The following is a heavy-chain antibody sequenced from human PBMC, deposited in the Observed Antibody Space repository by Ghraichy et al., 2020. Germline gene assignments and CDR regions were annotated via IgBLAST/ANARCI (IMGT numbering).Heavy chain of an antibody. CDR1: GFSFSRHW. CDR2: IKSDRSDS. CDR3: ARDPYGDYKYGGTDY. V-gene: IGHV3-7*01. J-gene: IGHJ4*02. D-gene: IGHD4-17*01. Sequence: GESLRLSCIASGFSFSRHWMSWVRQAPGKGLEWVASIKSDRSDSFYLDSVKGRFTISRDNAENSVSLEMTNLRVEDTAVYYCARDPYGDYKYGGTDYWGRGTLVSVSS.